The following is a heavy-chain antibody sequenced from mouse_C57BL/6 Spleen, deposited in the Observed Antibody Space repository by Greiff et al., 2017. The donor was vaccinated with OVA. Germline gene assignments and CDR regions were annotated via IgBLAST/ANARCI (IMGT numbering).Heavy chain of an antibody. CDR1: GYAFTNYL. Sequence: VQVVESGAELVRPGTSVKVSCKASGYAFTNYLIEWVKQRPGQGLEWIGVINPGSGGTNYNEKFKGKATLTADKSSSTAYMQLSSLTSEDSAVYFCARSTPITTVVATPLCDYWGQGTTLTVSS. D-gene: IGHD1-1*01. CDR3: ARSTPITTVVATPLCDY. J-gene: IGHJ2*01. CDR2: INPGSGGT. V-gene: IGHV1-54*01.